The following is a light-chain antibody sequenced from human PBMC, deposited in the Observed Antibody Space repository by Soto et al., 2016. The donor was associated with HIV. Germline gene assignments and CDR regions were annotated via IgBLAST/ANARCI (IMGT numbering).Light chain of an antibody. J-gene: IGKJ1*01. Sequence: DIVMTQSPLSLPVTPGEPASISCRSSQSLLHSNGYNYLDWYLQKPGQSPQLLIYLGSNRASGVPDRFSGSGSGTDFTLKISRVEAEDVGVYYCMQGLQARTFGQGTKXEIK. CDR3: MQGLQART. CDR1: QSLLHSNGYNY. CDR2: LGS. V-gene: IGKV2-28*01.